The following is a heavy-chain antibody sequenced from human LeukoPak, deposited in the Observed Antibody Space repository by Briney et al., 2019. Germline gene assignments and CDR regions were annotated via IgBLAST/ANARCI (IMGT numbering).Heavy chain of an antibody. CDR1: GFTFSSYG. CDR2: IWYDGSNK. D-gene: IGHD3-9*01. J-gene: IGHJ4*02. CDR3: ARDILTGYSDYSDY. Sequence: GGSLRLSCAASGFTFSSYGMHWVRQAPGKGLEWVAVIWYDGSNKYYADSVKGRFTISRDNSKNTLYLQMNSLRAEDTAVYYCARDILTGYSDYSDYWGQGTLVTVSS. V-gene: IGHV3-33*01.